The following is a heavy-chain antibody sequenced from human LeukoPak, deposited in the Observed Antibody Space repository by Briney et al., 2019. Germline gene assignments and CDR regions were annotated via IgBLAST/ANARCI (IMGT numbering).Heavy chain of an antibody. CDR2: INHSGST. J-gene: IGHJ4*02. D-gene: IGHD1-26*01. CDR1: GGSFSGYY. V-gene: IGHV4-34*01. CDR3: ARWDAGSYYFDY. Sequence: KPSKTLSLTCAVYGGSFSGYYWSWIRQPPGKGLEWIGEINHSGSTNYNPSLKSRVTISVDTSKNQFSLKLSSVTAADTAVYYCARWDAGSYYFDYWGQGTLVTVSS.